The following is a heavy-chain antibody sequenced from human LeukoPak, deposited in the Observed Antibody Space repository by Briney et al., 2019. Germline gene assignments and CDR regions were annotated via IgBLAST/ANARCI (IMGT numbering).Heavy chain of an antibody. CDR3: AKAPHPYSSGWYVDY. CDR1: GFTFSSYG. J-gene: IGHJ4*02. CDR2: ISYDGSNK. V-gene: IGHV3-30*18. D-gene: IGHD6-19*01. Sequence: PGGSLRLSCAASGFTFSSYGMHWVRQAPGKGLEWVAVISYDGSNKYYADSVKGRFTISRDNSKNTLYLQMNSLRAEDTAVYYCAKAPHPYSSGWYVDYWGQGTLVTVSS.